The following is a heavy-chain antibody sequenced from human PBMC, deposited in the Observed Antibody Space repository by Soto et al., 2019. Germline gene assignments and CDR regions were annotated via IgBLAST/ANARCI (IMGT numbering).Heavy chain of an antibody. CDR2: ISAYNGNT. D-gene: IGHD2-8*01. V-gene: IGHV1-18*01. CDR3: ARDQGYCNNGACYTVGDY. Sequence: ASVKVSCKASGYTFTSYGISWVRQAPGQGLEWMGWISAYNGNTNYAQKLQGRVTMTTDTSTSTAYMELRSLRSDDTAVYYCARDQGYCNNGACYTVGDYWGQGTLVTVSS. CDR1: GYTFTSYG. J-gene: IGHJ4*02.